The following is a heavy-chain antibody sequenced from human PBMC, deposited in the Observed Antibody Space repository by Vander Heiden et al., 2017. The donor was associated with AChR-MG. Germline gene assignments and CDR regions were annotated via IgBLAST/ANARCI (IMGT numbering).Heavy chain of an antibody. CDR2: ISSTSTYI. CDR3: GKSGGYYFDY. J-gene: IGHJ4*02. CDR1: GFSFSSYS. Sequence: AGFSFSSYSINWVRQAPGKGLEWVSSISSTSTYIYDADSLKGRFTISRDKAKNSLYLKMKSRRAEDTAIYYGGKSGGYYFDYWGQGALVTVST. V-gene: IGHV3-21*01.